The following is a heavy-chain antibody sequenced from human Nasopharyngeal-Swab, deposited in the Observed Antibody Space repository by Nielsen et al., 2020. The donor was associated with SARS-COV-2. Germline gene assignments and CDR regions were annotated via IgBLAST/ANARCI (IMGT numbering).Heavy chain of an antibody. CDR2: IDWDDDK. D-gene: IGHD5-18*01. CDR1: GFSLSTSGMC. CDR3: ARMAAMDNYYYGMDV. J-gene: IGHJ6*02. V-gene: IGHV2-70*01. Sequence: SGPTLVKPTQTLTLTCTFSGFSLSTSGMCVSWIRQPPGKALEWLALIDWDDDKYYSTSLKTRLTISKDTSKNQVVLTMTSMDPVDTATYYCARMAAMDNYYYGMDVWGQGTTVTVSS.